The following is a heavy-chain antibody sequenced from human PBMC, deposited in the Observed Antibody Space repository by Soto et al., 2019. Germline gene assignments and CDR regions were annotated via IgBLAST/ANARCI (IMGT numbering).Heavy chain of an antibody. D-gene: IGHD3-3*01. Sequence: SETLSLTCAVYGGSVNGYYWNWIRQPPGKGLEWIGEINHTGGTHYNPSLKSRVTMSVDTSKNQFSLGLSSVTAADTAIYYCATRITVFGLLIPPFDPWGQGTQVTVSS. CDR3: ATRITVFGLLIPPFDP. CDR2: INHTGGT. V-gene: IGHV4-34*01. CDR1: GGSVNGYY. J-gene: IGHJ5*02.